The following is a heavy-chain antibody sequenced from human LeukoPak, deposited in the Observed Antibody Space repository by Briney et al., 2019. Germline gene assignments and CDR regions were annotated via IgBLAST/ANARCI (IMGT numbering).Heavy chain of an antibody. CDR3: AKDFGDLSQLLDY. J-gene: IGHJ4*02. D-gene: IGHD3-10*01. CDR2: ISWDGGST. CDR1: GFTFDDYT. Sequence: GGSLRLSCAASGFTFDDYTMHWVRPAPGKGLEWVSLISWDGGSTYYADSVKGRFTISRDNSKNSLSLQMNSLRTEDTALYYCAKDFGDLSQLLDYWGQGTLVTVSS. V-gene: IGHV3-43*01.